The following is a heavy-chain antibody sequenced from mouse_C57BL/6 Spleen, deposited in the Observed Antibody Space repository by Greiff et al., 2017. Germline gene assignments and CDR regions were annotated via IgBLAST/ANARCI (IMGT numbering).Heavy chain of an antibody. J-gene: IGHJ3*01. Sequence: EVQGVESGGGLVKPGGSLKLSCAASGFTFSDYGMHWVRQAPEKGLEWVAYFSSGSSTIYYADTVKGRFTISRDNAKNTLFLQKTSLRSEETAMYYCARGDYYGSSYGWFAYWGQGTLVTVSA. CDR1: GFTFSDYG. CDR3: ARGDYYGSSYGWFAY. CDR2: FSSGSSTI. D-gene: IGHD1-1*01. V-gene: IGHV5-17*01.